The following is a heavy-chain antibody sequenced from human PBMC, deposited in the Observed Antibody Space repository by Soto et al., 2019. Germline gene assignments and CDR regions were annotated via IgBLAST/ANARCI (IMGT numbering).Heavy chain of an antibody. CDR3: ARDGYCSSTSCYESAFDY. V-gene: IGHV4-31*03. Sequence: SETLSLTCTVSGGSISSGGYYWSWIRQHPGKGLEWIGYIYYSGSTYYNPSLKSRVTISVDTSKNQFSLKLSSVTAADTAVYYCARDGYCSSTSCYESAFDYWGQGTLVTVSS. D-gene: IGHD2-2*01. J-gene: IGHJ4*02. CDR2: IYYSGST. CDR1: GGSISSGGYY.